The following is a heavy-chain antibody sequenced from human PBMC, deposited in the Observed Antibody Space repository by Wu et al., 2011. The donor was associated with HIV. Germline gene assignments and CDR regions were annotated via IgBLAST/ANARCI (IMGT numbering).Heavy chain of an antibody. J-gene: IGHJ6*02. CDR3: ARDVKLERDYYYGMDV. Sequence: QVQLVQSGAEVKKPGASVKVSCKASGYTFTGYYMLWVRQAPGQGLEWMGWINPNSDGTNYAQKFQGRVTMTRDTSISTAYMELSRLRSDDTAAYYCARDVKLERDYYYGMDVWGQGTTVTVSS. CDR2: INPNSDGT. D-gene: IGHD1-1*01. CDR1: GYTFTGYY. V-gene: IGHV1-2*02.